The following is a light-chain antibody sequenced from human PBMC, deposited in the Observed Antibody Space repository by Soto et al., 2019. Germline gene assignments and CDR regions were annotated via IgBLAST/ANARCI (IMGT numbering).Light chain of an antibody. J-gene: IGKJ4*01. CDR2: AAS. CDR3: QQYYSYPLT. V-gene: IGKV1-8*01. Sequence: AIRVTQSPSSLTASTGARVTTTCRASQGISSYLAWYQQKPGKAPKLLSYAASTLQSGVPSRFSGSGSGTDFTLTISCLQSEDFATYYCQQYYSYPLTFGGGTKVEIK. CDR1: QGISSY.